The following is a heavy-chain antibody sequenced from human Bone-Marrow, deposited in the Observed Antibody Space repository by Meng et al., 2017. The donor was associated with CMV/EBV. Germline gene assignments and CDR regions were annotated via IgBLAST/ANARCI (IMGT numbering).Heavy chain of an antibody. J-gene: IGHJ6*02. D-gene: IGHD3-3*01. V-gene: IGHV4-34*01. Sequence: GSLRLSCAVYGGSFSGYYWSWIRQPPGKGLEWIGEINHSGSTNYNPSLKSRVTISVDTSKNQFSLKLSSVTAADTAVYYCARGGREYYDFWSGYYSRDYGMDVWGQGTTVTVSS. CDR1: GGSFSGYY. CDR3: ARGGREYYDFWSGYYSRDYGMDV. CDR2: INHSGST.